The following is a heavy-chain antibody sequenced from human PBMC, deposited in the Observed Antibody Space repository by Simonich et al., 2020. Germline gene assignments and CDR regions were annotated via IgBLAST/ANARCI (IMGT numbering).Heavy chain of an antibody. V-gene: IGHV4-34*01. CDR2: INHRGST. CDR3: ARGLIGGSYYY. D-gene: IGHD1-26*01. J-gene: IGHJ4*02. Sequence: QVQLQQWGAGLLKPSETLSLTCAVYGGSVSGYYWSGIRQPPGKGLEWIGEINHRGSTNYNPSRKSRGSIAVDTSKNQFSLKLSSVTAADTAVYYCARGLIGGSYYYWGQGTLVTVSS. CDR1: GGSVSGYY.